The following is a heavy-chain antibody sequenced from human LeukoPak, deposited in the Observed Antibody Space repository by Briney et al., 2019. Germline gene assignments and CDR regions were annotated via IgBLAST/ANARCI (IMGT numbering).Heavy chain of an antibody. V-gene: IGHV4-59*08. J-gene: IGHJ3*02. D-gene: IGHD2-15*01. CDR3: ARQGLGYCSGGSCYPPGGSFDI. CDR1: GGPINSDY. Sequence: SETLSLTCTVSGGPINSDYWNWLRQPPGQGLEWIGYIYSSGSTYYNPSLKSRVTISVDTSKNQFSLKLSSVTAADTAVYYCARQGLGYCSGGSCYPPGGSFDIWGQGTMVTVSS. CDR2: IYSSGST.